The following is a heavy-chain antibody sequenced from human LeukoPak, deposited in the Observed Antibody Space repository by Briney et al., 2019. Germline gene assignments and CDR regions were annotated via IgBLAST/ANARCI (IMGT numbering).Heavy chain of an antibody. D-gene: IGHD6-19*01. CDR2: IKEDGSGK. CDR1: GFTFSSYW. V-gene: IGHV3-7*01. CDR3: ARVYSSGWYNV. Sequence: RGSLRLSCTASGFTFSSYWMSWVRQAPGKGLEWVANIKEDGSGKYYVDSVKGRFTISRDNAKNSLYLHMNSLRAEDTAVYYCARVYSSGWYNVWGQGTMVTVSS. J-gene: IGHJ3*01.